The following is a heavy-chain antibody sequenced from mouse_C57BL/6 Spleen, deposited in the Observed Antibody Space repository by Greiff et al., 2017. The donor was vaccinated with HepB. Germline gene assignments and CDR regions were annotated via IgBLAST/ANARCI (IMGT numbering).Heavy chain of an antibody. CDR2: ISYDGSN. CDR3: AYSNYVYFDY. CDR1: GYSITSGYY. V-gene: IGHV3-6*01. Sequence: EVQLVESGPGLVKPSQSLSLTCSVPGYSITSGYYWNWIRQFPGNKLEWMGYISYDGSNNYNPSLKNRISITRDTSKNQFFLKLNSVTTEDTATYYCAYSNYVYFDYWGQGTTLTVSS. J-gene: IGHJ2*01. D-gene: IGHD2-5*01.